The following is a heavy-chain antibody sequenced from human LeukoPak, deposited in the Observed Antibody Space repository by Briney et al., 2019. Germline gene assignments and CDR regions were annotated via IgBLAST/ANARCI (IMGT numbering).Heavy chain of an antibody. CDR1: GFTFSSSA. CDR3: VREDTPATANY. V-gene: IGHV3-23*01. D-gene: IGHD2-21*02. Sequence: GGSLRLSCAASGFTFSSSAMSWVRQAAGKGLEWVSAISGGGDITYYADSVKGRFTISRDNSKDTLFLQMHSLRPGDTAVYYCVREDTPATANYWGQGTLVTISS. J-gene: IGHJ4*02. CDR2: ISGGGDIT.